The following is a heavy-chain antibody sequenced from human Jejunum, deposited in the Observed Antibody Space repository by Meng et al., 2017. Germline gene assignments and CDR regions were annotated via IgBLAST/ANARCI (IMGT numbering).Heavy chain of an antibody. Sequence: ASVKVSCKASAYSFTSYAINWLRQAPGQGLEWMGWINTNTGSPTYAQGFTRRFVFSLDTSVATAYLQISSLEAEDTGVYYCARTGMDSSTWDYYFDYWGQGTLVTVSS. D-gene: IGHD6-13*01. J-gene: IGHJ4*02. V-gene: IGHV7-4-1*02. CDR3: ARTGMDSSTWDYYFDY. CDR2: INTNTGSP. CDR1: AYSFTSYA.